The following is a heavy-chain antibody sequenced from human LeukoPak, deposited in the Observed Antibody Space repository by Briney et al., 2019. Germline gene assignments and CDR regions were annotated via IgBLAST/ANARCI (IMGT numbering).Heavy chain of an antibody. J-gene: IGHJ4*02. CDR3: ARGPVAGTDFDY. CDR2: IYTSGST. CDR1: GGSLSSYY. D-gene: IGHD6-19*01. V-gene: IGHV4-59*10. Sequence: SETLSLTCAVYGGSLSSYYWSWIRQPAGKGLEWIGRIYTSGSTNYNPSLKSRVTMSVDTSKNQFSLKLSSVTAADTAVYYCARGPVAGTDFDYWGQGTLVTVSS.